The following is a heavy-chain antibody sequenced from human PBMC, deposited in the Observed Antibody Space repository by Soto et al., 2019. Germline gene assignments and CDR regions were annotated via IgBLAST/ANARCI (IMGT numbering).Heavy chain of an antibody. CDR3: AKEIGVVVVAATPGFDY. D-gene: IGHD2-15*01. V-gene: IGHV3-23*01. CDR2: ISGSGGST. Sequence: SLRLSCAASGFTFSSYAMSWVRQAPGKGLEWVSAISGSGGSTYYADSVKGRFTISRDNSKNTLYLQMNSLRAEDTAVYYCAKEIGVVVVAATPGFDYWGQGTLVTVSS. CDR1: GFTFSSYA. J-gene: IGHJ4*02.